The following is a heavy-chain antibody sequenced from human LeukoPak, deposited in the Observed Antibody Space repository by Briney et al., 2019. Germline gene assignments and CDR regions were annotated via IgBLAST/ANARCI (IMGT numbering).Heavy chain of an antibody. CDR1: GFTFSSYA. D-gene: IGHD3-22*01. CDR3: AKDAYYYDSSGYGY. Sequence: GGSLRLSCAASGFTFSSYAVSWVRQAPGKGLEWVSAISGSGGSTYYADSVKGRFTISRDNSKNTLYLQMNSLRAEDTAVYYCAKDAYYYDSSGYGYWGQGTLVTVSS. J-gene: IGHJ4*02. CDR2: ISGSGGST. V-gene: IGHV3-23*01.